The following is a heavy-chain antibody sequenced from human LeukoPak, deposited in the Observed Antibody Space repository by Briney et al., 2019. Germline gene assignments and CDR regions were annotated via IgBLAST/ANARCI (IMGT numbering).Heavy chain of an antibody. V-gene: IGHV1-69*04. J-gene: IGHJ4*02. D-gene: IGHD7-27*01. Sequence: SVKVSCKASGYTFTSYGISWARQAPGQGLEWMGRIIPILGIANYAQKFQGRVTITADKSTSTAYMELSSLRSEDTAVYYCARTNWGHYFDYWGQGTLVTVSS. CDR2: IIPILGIA. CDR1: GYTFTSYG. CDR3: ARTNWGHYFDY.